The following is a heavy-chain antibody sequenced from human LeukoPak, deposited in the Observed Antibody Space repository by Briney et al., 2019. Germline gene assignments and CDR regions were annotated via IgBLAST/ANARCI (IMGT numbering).Heavy chain of an antibody. V-gene: IGHV4-59*01. Sequence: SETLSLTCTVSGGSISSYYWSWIRQPPGKGLEWIGYIYYSGSTNYNPSLKSRVTISVDTSKNQFSLKLSSVTAADTAVYYCARALLWFGELLTDNYYYYYMDVWGKGTTVTVSS. CDR3: ARALLWFGELLTDNYYYYYMDV. J-gene: IGHJ6*03. CDR2: IYYSGST. D-gene: IGHD3-10*01. CDR1: GGSISSYY.